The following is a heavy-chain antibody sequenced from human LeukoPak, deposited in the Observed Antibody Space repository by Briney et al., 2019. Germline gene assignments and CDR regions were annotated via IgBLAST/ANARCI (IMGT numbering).Heavy chain of an antibody. CDR1: GYTFTGYY. CDR2: INPNSGGT. V-gene: IGHV1-2*06. CDR3: ARNTPYDSSGYYGDY. Sequence: ASVKVSCKASGYTFTGYYMHWVRQAPGQGLEWMGRINPNSGGTNYAQKFQGRVTMTRDTSISTAYMELSRLRSDDTAVYYCARNTPYDSSGYYGDYWGQGTLVTVSS. J-gene: IGHJ4*02. D-gene: IGHD3-22*01.